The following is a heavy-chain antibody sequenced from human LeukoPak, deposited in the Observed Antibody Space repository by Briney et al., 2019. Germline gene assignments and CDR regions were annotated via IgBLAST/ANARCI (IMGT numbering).Heavy chain of an antibody. CDR2: IIPIFGTA. J-gene: IGHJ4*02. D-gene: IGHD3-22*01. CDR3: ATYYYDSSGYYPEYYFDY. Sequence: GASVKVSCKASGGTFSSYAISWVRQAPGQGLEWMGGIIPIFGTANYAQKFQGRVTITADESTSTAYMELSSLRSEDTAVYYRATYYYDSSGYYPEYYFDYWGQGTLVTVSS. V-gene: IGHV1-69*13. CDR1: GGTFSSYA.